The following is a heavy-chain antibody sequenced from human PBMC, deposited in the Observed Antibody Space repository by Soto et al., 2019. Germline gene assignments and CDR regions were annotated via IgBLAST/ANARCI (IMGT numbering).Heavy chain of an antibody. CDR3: ASDGYRVVVTAIPFDY. Sequence: ASVKVSCKASGYTFTSYYMHWVRQAPGQGLEWMGIINPSGGSTSYAQKFQGRVTMTRDTSTSTVYMELSSLRSEDTAVYYCASDGYRVVVTAIPFDYWGQGTLVTVSS. D-gene: IGHD2-21*02. CDR1: GYTFTSYY. V-gene: IGHV1-46*01. J-gene: IGHJ4*02. CDR2: INPSGGST.